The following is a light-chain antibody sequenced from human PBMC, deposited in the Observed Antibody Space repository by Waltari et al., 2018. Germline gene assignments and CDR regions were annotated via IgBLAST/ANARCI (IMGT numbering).Light chain of an antibody. J-gene: IGKJ4*01. V-gene: IGKV2-30*01. Sequence: DVVMTQSPLSLSVSLGESASISCRSSESLLSSDGNTNESWFHQRPGQAPRRLFYKVFDRASGAPTRLSASGSGTDFTLKINSVEAEDAGLYYCMQGTHWPPLTFGGGTKLEIK. CDR1: ESLLSSDGNTN. CDR3: MQGTHWPPLT. CDR2: KVF.